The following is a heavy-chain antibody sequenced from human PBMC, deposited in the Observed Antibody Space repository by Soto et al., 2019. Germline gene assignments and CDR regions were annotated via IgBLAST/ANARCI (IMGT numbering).Heavy chain of an antibody. CDR3: ARDLTVATIQGDYYYYGMDV. V-gene: IGHV3-30-3*01. CDR2: ISYDGSNK. Sequence: GGSLRLSCAASGFTFSSYAMHWVRQAPGKGLEWVAVISYDGSNKYYADSVKGRFTISRDNSKNTLYLQMNSLRAEDKAVYYCARDLTVATIQGDYYYYGMDVWGQGTTVTVSS. D-gene: IGHD5-12*01. CDR1: GFTFSSYA. J-gene: IGHJ6*02.